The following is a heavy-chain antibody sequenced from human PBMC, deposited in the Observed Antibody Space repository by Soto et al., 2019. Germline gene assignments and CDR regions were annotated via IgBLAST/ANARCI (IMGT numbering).Heavy chain of an antibody. D-gene: IGHD3-3*01. Sequence: NPSETLSLTCAVYGGSFSGYYWSWIRQPPGKGLEWIGEINHSGSTNYNPSLKSRVTISVDTSKNQFSLKLSSVTAADTAVYYCARGGGYDFWSGYYGYFDYWGQGTLVTVSS. CDR2: INHSGST. CDR3: ARGGGYDFWSGYYGYFDY. CDR1: GGSFSGYY. V-gene: IGHV4-34*01. J-gene: IGHJ4*02.